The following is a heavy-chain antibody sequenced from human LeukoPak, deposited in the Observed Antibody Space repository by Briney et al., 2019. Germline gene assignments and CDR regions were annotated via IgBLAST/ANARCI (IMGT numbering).Heavy chain of an antibody. Sequence: GGSLRLSCAASGFTFSSYAMSWVRQAPGKGLEWVSSISSSSSYIYYADSVKGRFTISRDNAKNSLYLQMNSLRAEDTAVYYCAREGGAFYGGPYWGQGTLVTVSS. J-gene: IGHJ4*02. CDR1: GFTFSSYA. CDR3: AREGGAFYGGPY. V-gene: IGHV3-21*01. D-gene: IGHD4-23*01. CDR2: ISSSSSYI.